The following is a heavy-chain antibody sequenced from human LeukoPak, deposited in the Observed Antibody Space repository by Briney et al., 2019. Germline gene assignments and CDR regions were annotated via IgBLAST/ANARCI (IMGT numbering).Heavy chain of an antibody. CDR3: ARASGSYGSGSYYYYGMDV. V-gene: IGHV4-38-2*01. Sequence: KPSETLSLTCAVSGYSISSGYYWGWIRQPPGKGLEWIGSIFHSGSTYYNPSLKSRVNMSVDTSKNQISLKLSSVTAADTAVYYCARASGSYGSGSYYYYGMDVWGKGTTVTVS. CDR1: GYSISSGYY. D-gene: IGHD3-10*01. J-gene: IGHJ6*04. CDR2: IFHSGST.